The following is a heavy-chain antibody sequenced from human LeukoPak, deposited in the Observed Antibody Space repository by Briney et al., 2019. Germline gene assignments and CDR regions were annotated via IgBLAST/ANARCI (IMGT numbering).Heavy chain of an antibody. CDR2: IYRSGTT. CDR1: GGSISSYY. Sequence: SETLSLTCTVSGGSISSYYWNWIRQPAGKGLEWIGRIYRSGTTNYNPSLKSRVTISVDTSKNQFSLKLTSVTAADTAVYYCARTTEGGYTYGYFYYYYMDVWGKGTTVTISS. V-gene: IGHV4-4*07. J-gene: IGHJ6*03. D-gene: IGHD5-18*01. CDR3: ARTTEGGYTYGYFYYYYMDV.